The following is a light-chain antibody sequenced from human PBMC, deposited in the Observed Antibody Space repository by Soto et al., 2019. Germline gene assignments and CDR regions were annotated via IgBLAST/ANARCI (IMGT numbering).Light chain of an antibody. CDR1: SGHSSYA. V-gene: IGLV4-69*01. Sequence: QLVLTQSPSASASLGASVKLTCTLSSGHSSYAIAWHQKQPEKGPRYTMKLDSDGSHSKGDGIPDRFSGSSSGAERYLTISSLQSEDEGDYYCQTWGTGIRVFGTGTKLTVL. J-gene: IGLJ1*01. CDR3: QTWGTGIRV. CDR2: LDSDGSH.